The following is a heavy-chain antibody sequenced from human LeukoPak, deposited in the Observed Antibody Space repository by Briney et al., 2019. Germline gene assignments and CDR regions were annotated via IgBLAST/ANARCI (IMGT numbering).Heavy chain of an antibody. V-gene: IGHV1-8*01. D-gene: IGHD2-21*01. J-gene: IGHJ3*02. CDR2: MNPNSGNT. Sequence: ASVKVSCKASGYTFTSYDINWVRQATGQGLEWMGWMNPNSGNTGYAQKFQGRVTMTRNTSISTAYMELSSLRSEDTAVYYCARSLTSILWWPRGGSYCVEGAFDIWGQGTMVTVSS. CDR1: GYTFTSYD. CDR3: ARSLTSILWWPRGGSYCVEGAFDI.